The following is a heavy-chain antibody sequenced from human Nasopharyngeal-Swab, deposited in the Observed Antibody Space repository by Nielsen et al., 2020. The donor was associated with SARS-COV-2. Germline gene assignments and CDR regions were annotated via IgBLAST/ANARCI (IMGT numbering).Heavy chain of an antibody. CDR2: IKSKTDGGTT. J-gene: IGHJ3*02. CDR3: AKESVYGDYVHGAFDI. D-gene: IGHD4-17*01. Sequence: GESLKISCAASGFTFSNAWMSWVRQAPGKGLEWVGRIKSKTDGGTTDYAAPVKGRFTISRDDSKNTLYLQMNSLKTEDTAVYYCAKESVYGDYVHGAFDIWGQGTMVTVSS. V-gene: IGHV3-15*01. CDR1: GFTFSNAW.